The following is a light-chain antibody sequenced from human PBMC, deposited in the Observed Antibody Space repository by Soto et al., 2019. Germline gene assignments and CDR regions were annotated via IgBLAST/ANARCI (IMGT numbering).Light chain of an antibody. V-gene: IGKV3-15*01. CDR3: QQYGSACTWT. CDR1: QSVSSN. J-gene: IGKJ1*01. Sequence: IVMRQSPSTLSVSTGERATLSCRASQSVSSNLAWYQQKPGQAPRLLIYGASTRATGIPARFSGSGSGTDFTLTISGLEPEEVSVYYCQQYGSACTWTFGQGTKVDIK. CDR2: GAS.